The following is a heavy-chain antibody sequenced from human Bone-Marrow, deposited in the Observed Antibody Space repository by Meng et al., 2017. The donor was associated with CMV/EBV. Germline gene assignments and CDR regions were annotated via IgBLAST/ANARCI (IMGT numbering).Heavy chain of an antibody. D-gene: IGHD1-1*01. CDR3: ARDNWNDIDY. CDR1: GYSFTSYG. Sequence: ASVKVSCKASGYSFTSYGISWVRQAPGEGPEWMGWINPNSGGTNYAQKFQGRVTMTRDTSISTAYMELSRLRSDDTAVYYCARDNWNDIDYWGQGTLVTVSS. CDR2: INPNSGGT. J-gene: IGHJ4*02. V-gene: IGHV1-2*02.